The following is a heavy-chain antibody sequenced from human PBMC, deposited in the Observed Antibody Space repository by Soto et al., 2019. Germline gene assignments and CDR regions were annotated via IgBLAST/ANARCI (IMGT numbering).Heavy chain of an antibody. Sequence: SETLSLTCAVSGYSISSSNWWGWIRQPPGKGLEWIGYIYYDGRNHYNPSLKSRATMSVDTSKNQFSLKLSSVTAVDTAVYYCVRKPDGYYPFDYWGQGTLVTISS. CDR1: GYSISSSNW. V-gene: IGHV4-28*01. CDR2: IYYDGRN. CDR3: VRKPDGYYPFDY. J-gene: IGHJ4*02. D-gene: IGHD2-8*01.